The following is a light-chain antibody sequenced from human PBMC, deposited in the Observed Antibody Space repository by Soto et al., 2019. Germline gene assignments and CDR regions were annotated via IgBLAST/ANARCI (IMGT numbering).Light chain of an antibody. CDR2: DAS. CDR1: QSISNW. V-gene: IGKV1-5*01. J-gene: IGKJ1*01. CDR3: QQYNSYPWT. Sequence: DIQMTPSPSTLSASVGDRVTITCGASQSISNWLAWYQQNPGKAPKVLIYDASSLESGVLSRFSGSGSGTEFTLTISSLQPDDFATYYCQQYNSYPWTFGQGTKVDIK.